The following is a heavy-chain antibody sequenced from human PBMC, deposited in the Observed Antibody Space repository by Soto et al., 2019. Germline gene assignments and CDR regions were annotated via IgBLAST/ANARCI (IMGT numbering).Heavy chain of an antibody. J-gene: IGHJ4*02. Sequence: EVQLLESGGGLVLPGGSLRLSCAGSGFTPTTTPLSWVRQPPGKGLEWVATVSGTASRTYYVDSVKGRFFISRDNSKNTVTLQMNILTVDDTAVYYCATSFRYFDNWGQGTRVTVSS. V-gene: IGHV3-23*01. CDR2: VSGTASRT. D-gene: IGHD3-9*01. CDR3: ATSFRYFDN. CDR1: GFTPTTTP.